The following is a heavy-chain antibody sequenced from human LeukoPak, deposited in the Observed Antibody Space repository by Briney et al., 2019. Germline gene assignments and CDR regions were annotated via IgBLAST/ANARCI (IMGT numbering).Heavy chain of an antibody. CDR1: GFTFNTYW. V-gene: IGHV3-23*01. Sequence: GGSLRLSCAASGFTFNTYWMTWVRQAPGKGLEWVSAISGSGGSTYYTDSVKGRFTISRDNSKNTLYLQMNSLRAEDTAVYYCAKGSLRFLEWLLHDAFDIWGQGTMVTVSS. J-gene: IGHJ3*02. CDR3: AKGSLRFLEWLLHDAFDI. D-gene: IGHD3-3*01. CDR2: ISGSGGST.